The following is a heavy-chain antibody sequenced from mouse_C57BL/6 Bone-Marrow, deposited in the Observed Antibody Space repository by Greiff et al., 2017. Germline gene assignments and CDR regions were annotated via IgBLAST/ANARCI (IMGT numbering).Heavy chain of an antibody. D-gene: IGHD2-4*01. V-gene: IGHV1-69*01. CDR3: ARYGIYYDYFFDY. CDR2: IDPSDSYT. J-gene: IGHJ2*01. Sequence: QVQLQQPGAELVMPGASVKLSCKASGYTFTSYWMHWVKQRPGQGLEWIGEIDPSDSYTNYNQKFKGKSTLTVDKSSSTAYMQLSSLTSEDSAVXYCARYGIYYDYFFDYWGQGTTLTVSS. CDR1: GYTFTSYW.